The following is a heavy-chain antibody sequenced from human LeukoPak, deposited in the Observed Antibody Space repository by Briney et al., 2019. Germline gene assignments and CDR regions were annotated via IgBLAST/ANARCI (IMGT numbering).Heavy chain of an antibody. D-gene: IGHD3-22*01. V-gene: IGHV1-8*01. CDR2: MNPNSGNT. Sequence: ASVKVSCKASGYTFTSYDINWVRQATGQGLEWMGWMNPNSGNTGYAQKFQGRVTMTRNTSISTAYMELSSLRSEDTAVYYCARVYYYDISGSPEKAFYYYYYYYMDVWGKGTRVTVSS. CDR1: GYTFTSYD. J-gene: IGHJ6*03. CDR3: ARVYYYDISGSPEKAFYYYYYYYMDV.